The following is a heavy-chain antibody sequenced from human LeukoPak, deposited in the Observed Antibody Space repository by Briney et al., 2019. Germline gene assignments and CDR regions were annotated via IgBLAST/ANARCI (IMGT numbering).Heavy chain of an antibody. V-gene: IGHV3-23*01. CDR2: ISGSGGST. D-gene: IGHD6-19*01. CDR1: GFTFSSYA. Sequence: PGGSLRLSCAASGFTFSSYAMSWVRQAPGKGLEWVSAISGSGGSTYYADSVKGRFTISRDNSKNTLYLQMNSLRAEDTAVYYCAKTPGYSSGWYGWSRDYWGQGTLVTVSS. J-gene: IGHJ4*02. CDR3: AKTPGYSSGWYGWSRDY.